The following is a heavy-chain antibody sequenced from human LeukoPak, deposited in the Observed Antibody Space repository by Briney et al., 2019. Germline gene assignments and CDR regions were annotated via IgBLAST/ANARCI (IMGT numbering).Heavy chain of an antibody. V-gene: IGHV3-7*03. D-gene: IGHD3-10*01. Sequence: PGGSLRLSCAASGSTFSSYWMSWVRQAPGKGLEWVANIKQDGSEKYYVDSVKGRFTISRDNAKNSLYLQMNSLRAEDTALYYCAKDGRYFYGSGISYYSDSWGQGTLVTVSS. CDR1: GSTFSSYW. CDR3: AKDGRYFYGSGISYYSDS. J-gene: IGHJ4*02. CDR2: IKQDGSEK.